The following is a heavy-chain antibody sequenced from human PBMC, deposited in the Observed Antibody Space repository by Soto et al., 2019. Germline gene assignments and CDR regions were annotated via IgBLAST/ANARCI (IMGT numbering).Heavy chain of an antibody. Sequence: QVRLGESGGGVVQPGRSLRLSCTASGFSFSSYAMYWFRQPPGKGLEWVAVISKDGMNKNYADSVKGRVTVSRDNANYSLDLQLNSLRGEDTAMYYCARDMYSSDYFVKWFEPWCKGTLVTVSS. D-gene: IGHD6-19*01. V-gene: IGHV3-30*04. CDR2: ISKDGMNK. CDR1: GFSFSSYA. CDR3: ARDMYSSDYFVKWFEP. J-gene: IGHJ5*02.